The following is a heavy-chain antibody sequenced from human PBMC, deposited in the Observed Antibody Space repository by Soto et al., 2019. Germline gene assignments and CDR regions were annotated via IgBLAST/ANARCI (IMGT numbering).Heavy chain of an antibody. CDR3: ATDGYCSSTSCSDTNWFDP. CDR1: GFTFSSYE. J-gene: IGHJ5*02. D-gene: IGHD2-2*03. V-gene: IGHV3-48*03. Sequence: GGSLRLSCAASGFTFSSYEMNWVRQAPGKGLEWVSYISSSGSTIYYADSVKGRFTISRDNAKNSLYLQMNSLRAEDTAVYYCATDGYCSSTSCSDTNWFDPWGQGTLVTVSS. CDR2: ISSSGSTI.